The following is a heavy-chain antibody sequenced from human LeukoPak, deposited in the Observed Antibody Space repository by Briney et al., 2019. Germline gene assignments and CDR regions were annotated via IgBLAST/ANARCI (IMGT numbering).Heavy chain of an antibody. CDR1: GFTFSSYW. CDR3: TRDSPGYGAYDFD. V-gene: IGHV3-7*04. Sequence: PGGSLRLSCAASGFTFSSYWMSWVRQAPGKGLEWVGNINEDESKEYYMDSVKGRFTISRDNAKNSLYLQMNSLRAEDTAVYYCTRDSPGYGAYDFDWGQGTLVTVSS. J-gene: IGHJ4*02. D-gene: IGHD5-12*01. CDR2: INEDESKE.